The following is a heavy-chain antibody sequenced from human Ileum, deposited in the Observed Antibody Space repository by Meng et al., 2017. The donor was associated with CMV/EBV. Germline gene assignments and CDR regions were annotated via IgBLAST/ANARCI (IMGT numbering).Heavy chain of an antibody. V-gene: IGHV4-59*01. CDR3: ARGRVYYYGWNPPYGMDV. Sequence: SETLSPTCTVSGGSISSFYWTWIRQPPGKGLEWIGYISNSGSTNYNPSLKSRLTMSVDASQNQFSLNLSSVTAADTAVYYCARGRVYYYGWNPPYGMDVWGQGTTVTVSS. D-gene: IGHD3-10*01. CDR2: ISNSGST. J-gene: IGHJ6*02. CDR1: GGSISSFY.